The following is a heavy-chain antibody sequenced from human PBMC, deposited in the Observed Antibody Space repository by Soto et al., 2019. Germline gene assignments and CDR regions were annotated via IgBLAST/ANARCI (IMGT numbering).Heavy chain of an antibody. V-gene: IGHV5-51*01. CDR3: ARHRESAFDY. Sequence: GESLKISCKGSGYSFTSYWICCFRQMPGKGLEWMGIIYPGDSDTRYSPSFQGQVTISADKSISTAYLQWSSLKASDTAMYYCARHRESAFDYWGQGTLVTVSS. CDR1: GYSFTSYW. CDR2: IYPGDSDT. D-gene: IGHD1-26*01. J-gene: IGHJ4*02.